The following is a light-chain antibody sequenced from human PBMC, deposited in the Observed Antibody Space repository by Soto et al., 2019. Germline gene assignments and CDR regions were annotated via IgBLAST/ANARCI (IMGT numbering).Light chain of an antibody. J-gene: IGLJ2*01. CDR2: EVS. CDR1: SSDIGGYNY. Sequence: QSALTQPASVSGSPGQSITISCTGTSSDIGGYNYVSWYQQHPGKAPKLMIYEVSNRPSGVSNRLSGSKSGNTASLTISGLQAEDEADYYCSSYTTSSTVLFAGGTKVTVL. V-gene: IGLV2-14*01. CDR3: SSYTTSSTVL.